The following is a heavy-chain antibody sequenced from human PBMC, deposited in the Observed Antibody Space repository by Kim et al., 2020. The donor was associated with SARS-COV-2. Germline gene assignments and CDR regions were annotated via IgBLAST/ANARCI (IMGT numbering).Heavy chain of an antibody. Sequence: SETLSLTCAVYGGSFSGYYWSWIRQPPGKGLEWIGEINHSGSTNYNPSLKSRVTISVDTSKNQFSLKLSSVTAADTAVYYCAREVGYSNYVHPWGQGTLVTVSS. CDR3: AREVGYSNYVHP. J-gene: IGHJ5*02. V-gene: IGHV4-34*01. D-gene: IGHD4-4*01. CDR2: INHSGST. CDR1: GGSFSGYY.